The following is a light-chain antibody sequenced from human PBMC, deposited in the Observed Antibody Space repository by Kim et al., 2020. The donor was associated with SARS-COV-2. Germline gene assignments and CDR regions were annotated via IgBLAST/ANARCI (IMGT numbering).Light chain of an antibody. CDR3: LLYYGGAQV. CDR2: STV. CDR1: SEAFTSGNY. V-gene: IGLV7-43*01. Sequence: PGGTVTLTCASSSEAFTSGNYPNWFQQKPGQAPRALIYSTVNKHSWTPARFSGSLLGGKAALTLSGVQPEDEAEYYCLLYYGGAQVFGGGTKLTVL. J-gene: IGLJ3*02.